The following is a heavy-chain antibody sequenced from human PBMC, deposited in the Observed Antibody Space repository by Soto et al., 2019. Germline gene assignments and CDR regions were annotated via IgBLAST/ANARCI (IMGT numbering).Heavy chain of an antibody. D-gene: IGHD3-3*01. J-gene: IGHJ6*02. V-gene: IGHV1-8*01. CDR3: ARSAPSYYDFWSGYYPSYGMDV. Sequence: ASVTVYCKASGYTYTSYDINWGRQDTGQGLEWMGWMNPNSGNTGYAQKFQGRVTMTRNTSISTAYMELSSLRSEDTAVYYCARSAPSYYDFWSGYYPSYGMDVWGQGTTVNVSS. CDR1: GYTYTSYD. CDR2: MNPNSGNT.